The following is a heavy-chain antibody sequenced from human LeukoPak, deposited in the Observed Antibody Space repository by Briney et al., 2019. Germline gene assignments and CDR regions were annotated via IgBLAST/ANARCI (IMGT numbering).Heavy chain of an antibody. CDR3: SSQPAVIDLDF. CDR2: IKPDGSGK. V-gene: IGHV3-7*01. CDR1: GFSFSSYW. Sequence: GGSLRLSCAASGFSFSSYWMTWVRQVPGKGLEWVANIKPDGSGKHYVDSVKGRFTISRDNAKSSLYLQMDGLRVEDTAVYYCSSQPAVIDLDFWGQGALVTVSS. J-gene: IGHJ4*02. D-gene: IGHD2/OR15-2a*01.